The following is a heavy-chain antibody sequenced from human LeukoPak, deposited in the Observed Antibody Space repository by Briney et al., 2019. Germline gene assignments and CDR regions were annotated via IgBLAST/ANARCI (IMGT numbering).Heavy chain of an antibody. V-gene: IGHV3-23*01. CDR3: AKDMVRGYYFDC. J-gene: IGHJ4*02. CDR2: ISGSSDAT. CDR1: GFTFSTYG. D-gene: IGHD3-10*01. Sequence: GGSLRLSCAASGFTFSTYGMSWVRQAPGKGLEWVSAISGSSDATFYADSVKGRFTVSRDNSKNTLYLQMNSLRAEDTAVYFCAKDMVRGYYFDCWGQGTLITVPS.